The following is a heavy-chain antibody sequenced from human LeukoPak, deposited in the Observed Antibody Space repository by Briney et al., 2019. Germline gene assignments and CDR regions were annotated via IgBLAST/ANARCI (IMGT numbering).Heavy chain of an antibody. CDR2: IIPILGMA. CDR1: GGTFSSYT. V-gene: IGHV1-69*02. Sequence: SVKVSCKASGGTFSSYTISWVRQAPGQGPEWMGRIIPILGMANYAQKFQGRVTITADKSTSTAYMELSSLRSEDTAVYYCARSDEDCSSTSCYGGGSSSSYGDYYYGMDVWGQGTTVTVSS. CDR3: ARSDEDCSSTSCYGGGSSSSYGDYYYGMDV. J-gene: IGHJ6*02. D-gene: IGHD2-2*01.